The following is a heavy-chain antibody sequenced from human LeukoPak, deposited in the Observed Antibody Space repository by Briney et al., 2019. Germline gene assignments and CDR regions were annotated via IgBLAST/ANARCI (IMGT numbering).Heavy chain of an antibody. CDR2: ISSSSSYI. CDR3: ARDEELGVVVPASFDY. V-gene: IGHV3-21*01. CDR1: GFTFSSYS. J-gene: IGHJ4*02. Sequence: GVSLRLSCAASGFTFSSYSMNWVRQAPGKGLEWVSSISSSSSYIYYADSVKGRFTISRDNAKNSLYLQMNSLRAEDTAVYYCARDEELGVVVPASFDYWGQGTLVTVSS. D-gene: IGHD2-15*01.